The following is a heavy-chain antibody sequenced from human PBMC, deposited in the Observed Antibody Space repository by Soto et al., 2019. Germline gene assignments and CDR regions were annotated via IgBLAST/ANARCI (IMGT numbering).Heavy chain of an antibody. CDR2: IYYSGST. CDR1: GGSISSYY. CDR3: ARTLSGGFDY. V-gene: IGHV4-59*01. Sequence: SETLSLTCTVSGGSISSYYWSWIRQPPGKGLEWIGYIYYSGSTNYNPSLNSRVTMSLDTSKNQFSLNLRSVAAADTAVYYCARTLSGGFDYWGQGTLVTV. J-gene: IGHJ4*02.